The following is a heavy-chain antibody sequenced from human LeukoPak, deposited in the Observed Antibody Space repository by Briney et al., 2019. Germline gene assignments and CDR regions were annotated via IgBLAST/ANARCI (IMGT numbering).Heavy chain of an antibody. Sequence: SETLSLTCTVSGASISRSSWSWIRQPPGKGLEWIGYMFYGGDTNHNPSLKSRVTMSVDMSKNQFSLRLSSVTAADTAVYYCASSAIRWYFDIWGRGALVTVSS. CDR1: GASISRSS. CDR2: MFYGGDT. D-gene: IGHD3-3*01. J-gene: IGHJ2*01. V-gene: IGHV4-59*08. CDR3: ASSAIRWYFDI.